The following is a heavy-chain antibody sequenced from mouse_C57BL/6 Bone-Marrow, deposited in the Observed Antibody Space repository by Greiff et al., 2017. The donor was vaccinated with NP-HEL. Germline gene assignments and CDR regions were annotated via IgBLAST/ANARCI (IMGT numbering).Heavy chain of an antibody. CDR2: ISSGGSYT. CDR1: GFTFSSYG. CDR3: AKRPMITKDYAMDY. V-gene: IGHV5-6*02. Sequence: EVNVVESGGDLVKPGGSLKLSCAASGFTFSSYGMSWVRQTPDKRLEWVATISSGGSYTYYPDRVKGRFTISRDNAKNTLYRQMSSLKSEDTAMYYCAKRPMITKDYAMDYWGQGTSVTVSS. D-gene: IGHD2-4*01. J-gene: IGHJ4*01.